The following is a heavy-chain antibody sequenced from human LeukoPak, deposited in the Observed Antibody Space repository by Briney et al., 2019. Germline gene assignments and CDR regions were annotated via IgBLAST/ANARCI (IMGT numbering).Heavy chain of an antibody. CDR2: IYHSGST. V-gene: IGHV4-4*02. J-gene: IGHJ4*02. Sequence: PSETLSLTCAVSGGSISSSNWWSWVRQPPGKGLEWIGEIYHSGSTNYNPSLKSRVTISVDTSKKQFSLKLSSVTAADTAVYYCARVSVHGYSDYWGQGTLVTVSS. D-gene: IGHD3-10*01. CDR1: GGSISSSNW. CDR3: ARVSVHGYSDY.